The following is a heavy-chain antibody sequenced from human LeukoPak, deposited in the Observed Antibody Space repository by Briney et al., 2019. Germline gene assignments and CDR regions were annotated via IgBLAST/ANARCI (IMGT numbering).Heavy chain of an antibody. V-gene: IGHV4-59*12. Sequence: SETLSLTCTVSGGSISSYYWSWIRQPPGKGLEWIGYIYHSGSTYYNPSLKSRVTISVDRSKNQFSLKLSSVTAADTAVYYCARGRYCSGGSCYRRGLNWFDPWGQGTLVTVSS. J-gene: IGHJ5*02. CDR3: ARGRYCSGGSCYRRGLNWFDP. CDR1: GGSISSYY. CDR2: IYHSGST. D-gene: IGHD2-15*01.